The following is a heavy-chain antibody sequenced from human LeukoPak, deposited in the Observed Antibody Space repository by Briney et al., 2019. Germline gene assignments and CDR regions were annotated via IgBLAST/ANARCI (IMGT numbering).Heavy chain of an antibody. CDR1: GFTFSVYG. CDR3: ARDGADA. Sequence: GGSLRLSCAASGFTFSVYGMNWVRQAPGKGLEWISYISSSTSTINYADSVKGRFTISRDNANDSLFLQMHSLGVDDTAVYYCARDGADAWGQGTLVTVSS. CDR2: ISSSTSTI. J-gene: IGHJ5*02. V-gene: IGHV3-48*01.